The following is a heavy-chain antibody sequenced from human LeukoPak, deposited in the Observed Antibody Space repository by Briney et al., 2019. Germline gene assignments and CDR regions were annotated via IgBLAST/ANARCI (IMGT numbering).Heavy chain of an antibody. CDR3: VRDPPDVVVPPL. CDR1: GFTFITYS. CDR2: ISSSSSTM. Sequence: HPGGSLRLSCAASGFTFITYSMNWVRQAPGKGLEWVSYISSSSSTMYYADSVRGRFTISRDNSKNTLYLQLNSLRAEDTAIYYCVRDPPDVVVPPLWGQGTLVTVSS. J-gene: IGHJ4*02. D-gene: IGHD3-22*01. V-gene: IGHV3-48*01.